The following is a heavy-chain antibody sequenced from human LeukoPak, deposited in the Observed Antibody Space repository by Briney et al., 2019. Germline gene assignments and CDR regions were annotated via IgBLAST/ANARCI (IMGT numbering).Heavy chain of an antibody. V-gene: IGHV4-59*01. Sequence: SETLSLTCTVPGGSISSYYWSWIRQPPGKGLEWIGYIYYSGSTNYTPSLKSRVTLSVDTSKNQFSLKLSSVTAADTAVYYCARATTRGSGSYYNFDYWGQGTLVTVSS. CDR3: ARATTRGSGSYYNFDY. J-gene: IGHJ4*02. CDR1: GGSISSYY. D-gene: IGHD3-10*01. CDR2: IYYSGST.